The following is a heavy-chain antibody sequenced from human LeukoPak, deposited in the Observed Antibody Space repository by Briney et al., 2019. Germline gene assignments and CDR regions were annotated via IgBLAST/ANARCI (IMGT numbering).Heavy chain of an antibody. V-gene: IGHV3-33*01. J-gene: IGHJ4*02. CDR1: GFTFSSYG. CDR3: ARVGTYYDSSGYYRNYLLEY. D-gene: IGHD3-22*01. Sequence: HPGGSLRLSCAASGFTFSSYGMHWVRQAPGKGLEWVAVIWYDGSNKYYADSVKGRFTISRDNSKNTLYLQMNSLRAEDTAVYYCARVGTYYDSSGYYRNYLLEYWGQGTLVTVSS. CDR2: IWYDGSNK.